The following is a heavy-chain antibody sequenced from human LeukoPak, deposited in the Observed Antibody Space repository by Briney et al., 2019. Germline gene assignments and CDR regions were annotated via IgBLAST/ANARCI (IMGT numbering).Heavy chain of an antibody. CDR3: ARAGGSTVSHSDY. CDR2: ISDSSTYI. Sequence: GGSLRLSCVASGFTLSTYSMNWVRQTPGKGLEWVSSISDSSTYIYYADSVKGRFTISRDNAKNSLYLQMNSLRAEDTAVYYCARAGGSTVSHSDYWGQGTLVTVSS. V-gene: IGHV3-21*01. D-gene: IGHD4-17*01. J-gene: IGHJ4*02. CDR1: GFTLSTYS.